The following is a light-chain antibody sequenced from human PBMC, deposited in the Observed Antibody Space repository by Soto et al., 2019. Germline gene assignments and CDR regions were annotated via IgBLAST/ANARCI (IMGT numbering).Light chain of an antibody. CDR3: QKYNSAPST. Sequence: DIQMTQSPSSLSASVGDRVTITCRASQGISNYLAWYQQKPGKVPKLLIYAASTLQSVVPSRFSGSRSGTDFTLTISSLQPEDVATYYCQKYNSAPSTFGQGTRLEIK. CDR1: QGISNY. CDR2: AAS. V-gene: IGKV1-27*01. J-gene: IGKJ5*01.